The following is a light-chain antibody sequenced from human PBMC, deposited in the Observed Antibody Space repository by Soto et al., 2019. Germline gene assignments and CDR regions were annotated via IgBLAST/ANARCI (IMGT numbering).Light chain of an antibody. CDR3: CAYAGSSTWV. J-gene: IGLJ3*02. CDR2: EGS. V-gene: IGLV2-23*01. CDR1: SSDVGSYKL. Sequence: QSALTQPASVSGSPGQSITISCTGTSSDVGSYKLVSWYQQHPGKAPKLLIYEGSERPSGVSNRFSGSKFGNTASLTISGLQAEDEADYYCCAYAGSSTWVFGGGTKLTVL.